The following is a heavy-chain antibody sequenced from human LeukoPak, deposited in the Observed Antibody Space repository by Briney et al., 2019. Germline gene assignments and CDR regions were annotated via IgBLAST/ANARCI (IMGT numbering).Heavy chain of an antibody. D-gene: IGHD1-1*01. CDR2: ISSSGVST. CDR3: ARDRTTGSTYWFDP. Sequence: GGSLRLSCAASGFTFSDYAMHWVRQAPGKGLEYVSGISSSGVSTYYANSVNGRFTISRDNSKNTLYLQLGSLRAEDMAVYYCARDRTTGSTYWFDPWGQGTLVTVSP. CDR1: GFTFSDYA. V-gene: IGHV3-64*01. J-gene: IGHJ5*02.